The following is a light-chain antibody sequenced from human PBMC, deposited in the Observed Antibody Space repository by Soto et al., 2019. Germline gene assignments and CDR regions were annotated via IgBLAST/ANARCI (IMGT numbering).Light chain of an antibody. CDR1: QSVSSSY. V-gene: IGKV3D-7*01. Sequence: PGERGTLSCRASQSVSSSYLTWYQQKPGQAPRLLIYGASTRATGIPARFSGSGSGTDFTLTISSLQPEDFAVYYCQQDYNSLTFGGGTKVDIK. CDR2: GAS. CDR3: QQDYNSLT. J-gene: IGKJ4*01.